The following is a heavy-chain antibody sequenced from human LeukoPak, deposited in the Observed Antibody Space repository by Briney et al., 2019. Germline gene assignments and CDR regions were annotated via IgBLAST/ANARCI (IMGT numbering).Heavy chain of an antibody. CDR3: AKDRRTVTRGYFDY. D-gene: IGHD4-17*01. CDR2: LSSSTSFI. Sequence: GGSLRLSCAASGFTLNSYSMNWVRQAPGKGLEWVSSLSSSTSFIYYADSVRGRFTISRDNARNSLYLQMNSLRAEDTAVYYCAKDRRTVTRGYFDYWGQGTLVTVSS. CDR1: GFTLNSYS. V-gene: IGHV3-21*04. J-gene: IGHJ4*02.